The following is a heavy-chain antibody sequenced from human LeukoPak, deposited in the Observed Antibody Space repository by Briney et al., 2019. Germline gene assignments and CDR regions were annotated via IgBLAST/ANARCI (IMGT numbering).Heavy chain of an antibody. J-gene: IGHJ4*02. D-gene: IGHD3-22*01. Sequence: SETLSLTCAVYGGSFSGYYWSWIRQPPGKGLEWIGEINHSGSTNYNPSHKSRVTISVDTSKNQFSLKLSSVTAADTAVYYCARDYDSSGYYGYWGQGTLVTVSS. CDR3: ARDYDSSGYYGY. CDR2: INHSGST. V-gene: IGHV4-34*01. CDR1: GGSFSGYY.